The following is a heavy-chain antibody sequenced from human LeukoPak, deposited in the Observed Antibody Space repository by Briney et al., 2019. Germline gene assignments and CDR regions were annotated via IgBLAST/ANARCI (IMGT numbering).Heavy chain of an antibody. V-gene: IGHV3-30*18. CDR3: AKDWGHCSSTSCYYFDY. CDR2: MSYDGTNK. D-gene: IGHD2-2*01. J-gene: IGHJ4*02. Sequence: GGSLRLSCAASKFTFSSYGMHWVRQAPGKGLEWVAVMSYDGTNKYYADSVKDRFTISRDNSKNTLYLQMNSLRAEDTAVYYCAKDWGHCSSTSCYYFDYWGQRTLVTVSS. CDR1: KFTFSSYG.